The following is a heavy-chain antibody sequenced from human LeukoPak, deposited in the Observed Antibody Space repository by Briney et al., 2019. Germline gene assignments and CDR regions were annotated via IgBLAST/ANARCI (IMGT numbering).Heavy chain of an antibody. V-gene: IGHV1-18*04. CDR2: ISAYNGNT. CDR1: GYTFTSYG. Sequence: ASVKVSCKASGYTFTSYGISWVRQAPGQGLEWMGWISAYNGNTNYAQKLQGRVTMTTDTSTSTAYMELRSLRSDDTAVYYCARAVCSTSSLGKNDYWGQGTLVTVSS. CDR3: ARAVCSTSSLGKNDY. J-gene: IGHJ4*02. D-gene: IGHD2-2*01.